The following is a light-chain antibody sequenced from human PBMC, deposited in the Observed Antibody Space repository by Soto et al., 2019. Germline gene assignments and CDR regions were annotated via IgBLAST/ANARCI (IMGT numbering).Light chain of an antibody. Sequence: DTVLTQSPGTLSLSPGETATLTCSASHSVSSTFLAWYQQKPGQAPRLLIYGASTRATGIPARFSGSGSGTDFTLTISRLEPEDFAVYYCQQCGSSPITFGQGTRLEIK. V-gene: IGKV3-20*01. CDR2: GAS. J-gene: IGKJ5*01. CDR3: QQCGSSPIT. CDR1: HSVSSTF.